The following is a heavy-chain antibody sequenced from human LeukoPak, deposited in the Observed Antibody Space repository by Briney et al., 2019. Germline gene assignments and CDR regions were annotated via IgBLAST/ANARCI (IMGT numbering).Heavy chain of an antibody. D-gene: IGHD3-9*01. Sequence: SETLSLTCAVSGYSISSGYYWGWIRQPPGKGLAWIGSIYHSGSTYYNPSLKSRVTISVDTSKNQFSLKLSSVTAADTAVYYCASLYYDILTGYPEGYFDLWGRGTLVTVSS. CDR1: GYSISSGYY. V-gene: IGHV4-38-2*01. CDR3: ASLYYDILTGYPEGYFDL. J-gene: IGHJ2*01. CDR2: IYHSGST.